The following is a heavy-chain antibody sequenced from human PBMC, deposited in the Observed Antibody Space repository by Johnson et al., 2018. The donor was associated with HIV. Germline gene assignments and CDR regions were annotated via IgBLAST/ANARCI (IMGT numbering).Heavy chain of an antibody. CDR2: IWYDGSNK. CDR1: GFTFSIYG. J-gene: IGHJ3*02. V-gene: IGHV3-33*06. CDR3: AKDARTRCELEPDAFDI. D-gene: IGHD1-26*01. Sequence: QVQLVESGGGVVQPGRSLRLSCAASGFTFSIYGMHWVRQAPGKGLEWVAVIWYDGSNKYYADSVKGRFTISRDNSKKTLYLQMNSLRAEDTAVYYCAKDARTRCELEPDAFDIWGQGTMVTVSS.